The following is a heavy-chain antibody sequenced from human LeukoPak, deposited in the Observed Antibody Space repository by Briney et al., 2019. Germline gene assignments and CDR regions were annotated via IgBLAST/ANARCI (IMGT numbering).Heavy chain of an antibody. CDR3: ARVTMVRGVIIAKFDY. Sequence: GASVKVSCKASGYTFSSYDINWVRQATGQGLEWMGWMNPNSGDTGYAQKFQGRVTMTRNTSISTAYMELSSLRSEDMAVYYCARVTMVRGVIIAKFDYWGQGTLVTVSS. CDR1: GYTFSSYD. CDR2: MNPNSGDT. D-gene: IGHD3-10*01. J-gene: IGHJ4*02. V-gene: IGHV1-8*01.